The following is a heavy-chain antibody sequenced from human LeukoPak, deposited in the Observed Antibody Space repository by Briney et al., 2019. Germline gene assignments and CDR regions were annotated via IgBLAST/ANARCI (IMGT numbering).Heavy chain of an antibody. V-gene: IGHV4-4*02. CDR3: ARVNRGGLLDI. CDR1: GDSVTGNHW. Sequence: PSGTLSLTCAVSGDSVTGNHWWSWVRQSPGKGLEWLGEINESDDTFYNPSVKSRVTILLDKSNNQFSLILTSVTAADTARYYCARVNRGGLLDIWGQGTMVSVSS. J-gene: IGHJ3*02. CDR2: INESDDT. D-gene: IGHD3-10*01.